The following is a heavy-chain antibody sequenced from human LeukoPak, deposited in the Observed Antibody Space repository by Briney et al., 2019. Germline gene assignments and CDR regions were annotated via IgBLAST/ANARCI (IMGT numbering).Heavy chain of an antibody. CDR1: GYTFTSYD. V-gene: IGHV1-8*01. CDR3: ARGSNYGDYLFHYYCMDV. D-gene: IGHD4-17*01. CDR2: MNPNSGTT. Sequence: ASVKVSCKASGYTFTSYDINWVRQATGQGLEWVGWMNPNSGTTGYAQKFQGRVTMTRNTSISTAYMELSSLRSEDTAVYYCARGSNYGDYLFHYYCMDVWGKGTTVTVSS. J-gene: IGHJ6*03.